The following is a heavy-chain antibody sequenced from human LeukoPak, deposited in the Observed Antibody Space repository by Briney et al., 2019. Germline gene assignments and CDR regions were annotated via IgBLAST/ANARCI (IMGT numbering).Heavy chain of an antibody. CDR2: IYYSGST. J-gene: IGHJ4*02. D-gene: IGHD4-17*01. CDR3: ARVGDYGDYN. CDR1: GGSISSSSYY. Sequence: SETLSLTCTVSGGSISSSSYYWGWIRQPPGKGLEWIGSIYYSGSTYYNPSLKSRVTISVDTSKNQFSLKLSSVTAADTAVYYCARVGDYGDYNWGQGTLVTVSS. V-gene: IGHV4-39*07.